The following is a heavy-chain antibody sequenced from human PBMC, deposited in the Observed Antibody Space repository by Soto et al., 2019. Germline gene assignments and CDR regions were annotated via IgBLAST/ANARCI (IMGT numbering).Heavy chain of an antibody. D-gene: IGHD4-17*01. CDR2: ISYDGSNR. CDR3: AKDRDDDGDLLAFYFDY. CDR1: GFTFSSYG. V-gene: IGHV3-30*18. Sequence: QVQLVESGGGVVQPGRSLSLSCAASGFTFSSYGMHWVRQPPGKGLEWVAVISYDGSNRYYADSVKGRFTISIDNSKNPLYLPMSSLSAEDTAVYYCAKDRDDDGDLLAFYFDYWGRGTLVTVSS. J-gene: IGHJ4*02.